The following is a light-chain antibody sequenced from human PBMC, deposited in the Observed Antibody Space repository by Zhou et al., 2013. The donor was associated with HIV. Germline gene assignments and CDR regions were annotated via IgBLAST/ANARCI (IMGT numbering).Light chain of an antibody. CDR3: QQANSFPWT. V-gene: IGKV1-9*01. CDR2: AAS. Sequence: IQLTQSPSSLSASVGDRVTITCRASQGISNYLAWYQQKPGRAPKLLIYAASTLQSGVPSRFSGSASGTEFTLTISSLQPEDFATYYCQQANSFPWTFGPRDQGGSQT. J-gene: IGKJ1*01. CDR1: QGISNY.